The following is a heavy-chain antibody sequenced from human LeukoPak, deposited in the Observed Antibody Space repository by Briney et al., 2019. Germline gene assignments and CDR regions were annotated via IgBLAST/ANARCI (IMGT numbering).Heavy chain of an antibody. V-gene: IGHV1-8*03. J-gene: IGHJ4*02. D-gene: IGHD2-2*02. CDR3: ARGFCSNTRCYKEMATILPDY. CDR1: GYTFTSYD. Sequence: ASVKVSCKASGYTFTSYDINWVRQAPGQGLEWMGWMNPNSGNIGYAQKLQGRVTITRNTSIKTAYMELSSLRSEDTAVYYCARGFCSNTRCYKEMATILPDYWGQGALVTVSS. CDR2: MNPNSGNI.